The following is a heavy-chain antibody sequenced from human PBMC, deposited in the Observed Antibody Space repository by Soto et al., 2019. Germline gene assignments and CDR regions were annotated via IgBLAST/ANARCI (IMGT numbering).Heavy chain of an antibody. CDR1: GGSIRSGDYY. CDR3: ARDIRYCISTSCYEDWFDP. Sequence: SETLSLTCTVSGGSIRSGDYYWSWIRQPPGKGLESIGYIYYSGSTYYNPSLKSRVTISVDTSKNQFSLKLSSVTAADTAVYYCARDIRYCISTSCYEDWFDPWGQGTLVTVSS. D-gene: IGHD2-2*01. V-gene: IGHV4-30-4*02. J-gene: IGHJ5*02. CDR2: IYYSGST.